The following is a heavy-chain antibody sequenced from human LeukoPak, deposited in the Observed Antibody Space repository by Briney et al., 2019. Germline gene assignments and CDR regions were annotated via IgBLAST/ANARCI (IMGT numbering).Heavy chain of an antibody. V-gene: IGHV1-69-2*01. CDR2: VDPEDGET. CDR3: ATAYSSSSDFDY. CDR1: GYTFTDYY. Sequence: ASVKVSCKXSGYTFTDYYMHWVQQSAGKGLEGLGLVDPEDGETIYAEKFQGRVTITADTSTDTAYMELSSLRSEDTAVYFCATAYSSSSDFDYWGQGTLVTVSS. J-gene: IGHJ4*02. D-gene: IGHD6-6*01.